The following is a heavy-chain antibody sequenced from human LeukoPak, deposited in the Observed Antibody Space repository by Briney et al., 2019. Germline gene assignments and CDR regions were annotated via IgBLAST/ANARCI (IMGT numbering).Heavy chain of an antibody. CDR3: AKGGWLQSPTDY. Sequence: PGGSLRLSCAASGFTFSSYGMHWVRQAPGKGLEWAAVISYDGSNKYYADSVKGRFTISRDNSKNTLYLQMNSLRAEDTAVYFCAKGGWLQSPTDYWGQGTLSPSPQ. V-gene: IGHV3-30*18. CDR2: ISYDGSNK. D-gene: IGHD5-24*01. CDR1: GFTFSSYG. J-gene: IGHJ4*02.